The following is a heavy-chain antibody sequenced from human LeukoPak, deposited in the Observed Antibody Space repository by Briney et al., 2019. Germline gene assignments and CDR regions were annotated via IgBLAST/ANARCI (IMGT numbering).Heavy chain of an antibody. CDR2: IYSSGIT. Sequence: PSETLSLTCTASGGSISGAYWSWIRQPPGKGLEWIGNIYSSGITNYNPSLKSRVTMSVDTSKHQFSLNLSSVTAADPAVYYCARRIASAYALDSWGQGTLVTVSS. J-gene: IGHJ4*02. D-gene: IGHD3-16*01. V-gene: IGHV4-4*09. CDR1: GGSISGAY. CDR3: ARRIASAYALDS.